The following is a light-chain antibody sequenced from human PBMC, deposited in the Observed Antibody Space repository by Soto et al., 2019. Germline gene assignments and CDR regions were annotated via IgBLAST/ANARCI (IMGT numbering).Light chain of an antibody. J-gene: IGLJ2*01. Sequence: QSALTQPASVSGSPGQSITISCTGSSSDVGSYNLVSWYQHHPGKAPKFMIYEVSKRPSGVSNRFSGSKSGNTASLTISGLQAEDEADYYCCSYAGSSTVIFGRGTKLTVL. CDR2: EVS. CDR3: CSYAGSSTVI. V-gene: IGLV2-23*02. CDR1: SSDVGSYNL.